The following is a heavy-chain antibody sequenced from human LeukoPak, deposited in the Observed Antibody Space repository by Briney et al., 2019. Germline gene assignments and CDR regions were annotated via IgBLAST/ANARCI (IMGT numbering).Heavy chain of an antibody. CDR1: GGSISSYY. CDR2: IYYSGST. D-gene: IGHD7-27*01. Sequence: SETLSLTCTVSGGSISSYYWSWIRQPPGKGLEWIGYIYYSGSTNYNPSLKSRVTISVDTSKNQFSLKLSSVTAADTAVYYCARGVRTGGFDYWGQGTLVTVSS. J-gene: IGHJ4*02. CDR3: ARGVRTGGFDY. V-gene: IGHV4-59*01.